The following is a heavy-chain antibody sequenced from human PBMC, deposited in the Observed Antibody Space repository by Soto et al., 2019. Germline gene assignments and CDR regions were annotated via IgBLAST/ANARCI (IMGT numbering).Heavy chain of an antibody. CDR3: ARERRYYDILTGYLPDY. Sequence: PGGSLRLSCAASGFTFSSYWMHCVRQAAGKGRVWVSPINSDGSSTSYADSVKGRFTISRDNAKNTLYLQMNSLRAEDTAVYYCARERRYYDILTGYLPDYWGQGT. J-gene: IGHJ4*02. D-gene: IGHD3-9*01. CDR1: GFTFSSYW. CDR2: INSDGSST. V-gene: IGHV3-74*01.